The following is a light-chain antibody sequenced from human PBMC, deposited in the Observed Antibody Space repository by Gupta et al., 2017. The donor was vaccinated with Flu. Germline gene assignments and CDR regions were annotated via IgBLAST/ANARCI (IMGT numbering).Light chain of an antibody. CDR2: GNS. CDR1: SSDIGAGFD. Sequence: QSVLTQPPSVSGAPGQRVTISCTGSSSDIGAGFDVHWYQQLPGTAPRLLIHGNSIRPSGVPDRFSGSKSGTSDYLAIAGLKAEEEAEYYCQYYDDRLRVGVFGTGTTVSVL. CDR3: QYYDDRLRVGV. V-gene: IGLV1-40*01. J-gene: IGLJ1*01.